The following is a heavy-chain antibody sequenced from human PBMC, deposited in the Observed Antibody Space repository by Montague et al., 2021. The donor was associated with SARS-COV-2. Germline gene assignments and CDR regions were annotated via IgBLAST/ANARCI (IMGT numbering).Heavy chain of an antibody. V-gene: IGHV4-39*01. CDR1: GGSISSSSYY. CDR3: ARLHCSSTSCYYLFFAETSHFDY. D-gene: IGHD2-2*01. J-gene: IGHJ4*02. Sequence: SETLSLTCTVSGGSISSSSYYWGWIRQPPGKGLVWIVSIYYTGSTYYNPSLKSRVTISVDTSKNQFSLKLSSVTAADTAVYYCARLHCSSTSCYYLFFAETSHFDYWGQGTLVTVSS. CDR2: IYYTGST.